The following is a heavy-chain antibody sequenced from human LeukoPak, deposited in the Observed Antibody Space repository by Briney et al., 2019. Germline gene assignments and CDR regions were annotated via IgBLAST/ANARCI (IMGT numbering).Heavy chain of an antibody. CDR2: VFYSGST. CDR3: ARGTGGLAAAGTFDY. Sequence: SETLSLTCTVSGGSISNYYWSWIRQPPGKGLEWIGYVFYSGSTNYNPSLRSRVTISGDTSKNQFSLKLSSVTAADTAVYYCARGTGGLAAAGTFDYWGQGTLVTVSS. V-gene: IGHV4-59*12. D-gene: IGHD6-13*01. J-gene: IGHJ4*02. CDR1: GGSISNYY.